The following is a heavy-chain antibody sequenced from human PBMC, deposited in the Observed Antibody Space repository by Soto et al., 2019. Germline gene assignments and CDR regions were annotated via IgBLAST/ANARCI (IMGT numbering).Heavy chain of an antibody. J-gene: IGHJ4*02. CDR2: IYHSGST. Sequence: QVQLQESGPGLVKPSGTLSLTCAVSGGSITSSNWWSWVRQPPGKGLEWIGEIYHSGSTNYNPSLKRRVTIPVDKSKNQFSLRLSSVTAADTAVYYCARVKVATMVFDYWGQGTLVTVSS. CDR3: ARVKVATMVFDY. CDR1: GGSITSSNW. D-gene: IGHD5-12*01. V-gene: IGHV4-4*02.